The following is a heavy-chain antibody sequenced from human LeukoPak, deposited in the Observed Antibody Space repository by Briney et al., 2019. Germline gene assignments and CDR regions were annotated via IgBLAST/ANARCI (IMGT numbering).Heavy chain of an antibody. CDR1: GGSLSSYY. D-gene: IGHD3-10*01. CDR3: ARRGGRFDW. Sequence: SETLSLTCSVSGGSLSSYYWTWIRQPAGKGLEWIGRIFTTGSTNYNPSLKSRVTMSIDTSKNQFSLKLSSVTAADTAFYYCARRGGRFDWWGQGTLVTVSS. J-gene: IGHJ4*02. CDR2: IFTTGST. V-gene: IGHV4-4*07.